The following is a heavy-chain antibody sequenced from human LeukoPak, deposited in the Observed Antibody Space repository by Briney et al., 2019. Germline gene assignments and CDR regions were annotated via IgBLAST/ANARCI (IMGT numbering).Heavy chain of an antibody. D-gene: IGHD3-10*01. CDR2: IYHSGST. J-gene: IGHJ4*02. CDR1: GGSISSGGYY. CDR3: ARTNSDPYFDY. Sequence: SSETLSLTCTVSGGSISSGGYYWSWIRQHPGKGLEWIGYIYHSGSTYYNPSLKSRVTISVDRSKNQFSLKLSSVTAADTAVYYCARTNSDPYFDYWGQGTLVTVSS. V-gene: IGHV4-30-2*01.